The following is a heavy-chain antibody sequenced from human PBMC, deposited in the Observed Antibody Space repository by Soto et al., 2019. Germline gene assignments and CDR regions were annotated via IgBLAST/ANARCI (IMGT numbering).Heavy chain of an antibody. J-gene: IGHJ6*03. CDR2: IIPIFGTA. D-gene: IGHD5-12*01. Sequence: GASVKVSCKASGGTFSSYAISWVRQAPGQGLEWMGGIIPIFGTANYAQKFQGRVTITRDTSASTAYMELSSLRSEDTAVYYCAGDSGYDDSEGYYYYMDVWGKGTTVTVSS. V-gene: IGHV1-69*05. CDR3: AGDSGYDDSEGYYYYMDV. CDR1: GGTFSSYA.